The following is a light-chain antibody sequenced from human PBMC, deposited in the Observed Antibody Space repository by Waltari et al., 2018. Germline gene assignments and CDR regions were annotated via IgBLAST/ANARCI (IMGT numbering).Light chain of an antibody. CDR3: QVWDTGSDHVI. CDR1: NIGSLR. J-gene: IGLJ2*01. V-gene: IGLV3-21*04. Sequence: SSVLTQPPSVSVAPGATARISCGGNNIGSLRVHWYQQQAGQAPVLVMSYDAYRRSGIPTRFSSSNSRNTATITNTRVEVGEEADYYCQVWDTGSDHVIFGGGTKLTV. CDR2: YDA.